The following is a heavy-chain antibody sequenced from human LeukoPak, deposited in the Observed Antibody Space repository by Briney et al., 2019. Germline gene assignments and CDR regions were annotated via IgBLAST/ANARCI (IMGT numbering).Heavy chain of an antibody. J-gene: IGHJ4*02. CDR2: INPNSGGT. Sequence: ASVKVSCKASGYTFTGYYMHWVRQAPGQGVEWVGWINPNSGGTNYAQKFQGRFTMTRDTSISTAYMELSRLRSDDTAVYYCARHYYDSSGYYFDYWGQGTLVTVSS. CDR1: GYTFTGYY. CDR3: ARHYYDSSGYYFDY. V-gene: IGHV1-2*02. D-gene: IGHD3-22*01.